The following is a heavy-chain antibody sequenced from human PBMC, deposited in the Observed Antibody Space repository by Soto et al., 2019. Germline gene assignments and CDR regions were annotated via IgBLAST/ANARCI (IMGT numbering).Heavy chain of an antibody. CDR2: MSPNSGNT. CDR1: GYTFTNYD. D-gene: IGHD1-26*01. J-gene: IGHJ4*02. V-gene: IGHV1-8*02. Sequence: QVQLVQSGAEVKEPGASVKVSCKASGYTFTNYDINWVRQATGQGPEWMGWMSPNSGNTGYAQKFQGRVTMTRDTSISTAYMELTSLTSEDTAVYYCSRGEWELRHWGQGTLVTVSS. CDR3: SRGEWELRH.